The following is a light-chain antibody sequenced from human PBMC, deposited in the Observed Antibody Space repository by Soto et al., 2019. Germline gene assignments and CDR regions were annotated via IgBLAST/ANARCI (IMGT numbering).Light chain of an antibody. Sequence: DIVLTQSPGTLSLSPGERATLSCRASQSVRGYLAWYQQKPGQAPRLLIYDASFRVTGLPARFSGSGSGTDFTLTISSLEPEDFAVYYCQQYNNWLTFGGGTKVDIK. CDR2: DAS. CDR1: QSVRGY. CDR3: QQYNNWLT. J-gene: IGKJ4*01. V-gene: IGKV3-11*01.